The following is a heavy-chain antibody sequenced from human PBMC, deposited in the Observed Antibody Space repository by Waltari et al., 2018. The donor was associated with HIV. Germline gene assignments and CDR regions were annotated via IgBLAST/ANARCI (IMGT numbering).Heavy chain of an antibody. CDR2: ISYDGSNI. CDR1: GFTFSSYA. J-gene: IGHJ6*02. CDR3: ARNYVPNQNYYYYGMDV. V-gene: IGHV3-30-3*01. D-gene: IGHD3-10*02. Sequence: QVQLVESGGGVVQPGRSLRLSCAASGFTFSSYAMHWVRQAPGKGLGWVAIISYDGSNIYNADSVRGRFTISRDNSKNTLYVQMNSLTADDTAVYYCARNYVPNQNYYYYGMDVWGQGSTVTVSS.